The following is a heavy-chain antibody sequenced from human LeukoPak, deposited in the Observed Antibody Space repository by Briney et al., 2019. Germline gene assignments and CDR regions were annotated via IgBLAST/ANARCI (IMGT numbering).Heavy chain of an antibody. V-gene: IGHV1-69*05. Sequence: SVTVSCKASGGTFSSYAISWVRQAPGQGLEWMGRTIPIFGTANYAQKFQGRVTITTDESTSTAYMELSSLRSEDTAVYYCARVSEDYYDSSGYYPFDYWGQGTLVTVSS. CDR1: GGTFSSYA. CDR2: TIPIFGTA. D-gene: IGHD3-22*01. CDR3: ARVSEDYYDSSGYYPFDY. J-gene: IGHJ4*02.